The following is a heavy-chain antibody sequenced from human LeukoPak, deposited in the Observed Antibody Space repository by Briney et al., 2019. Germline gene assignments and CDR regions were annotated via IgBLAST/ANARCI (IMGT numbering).Heavy chain of an antibody. CDR2: ISGSGGST. CDR1: GFTFSSYA. V-gene: IGHV3-23*01. Sequence: GGSLRLSCAASGFTFSSYAMSRVRQAPGKGLEWVSAISGSGGSTYYADSAKGRFTISRDNSKNTPYLQMNSLRAEDTAVYYCAKDQGYYDSTPNAFDIWGQGTMVTVSS. J-gene: IGHJ3*02. D-gene: IGHD3-22*01. CDR3: AKDQGYYDSTPNAFDI.